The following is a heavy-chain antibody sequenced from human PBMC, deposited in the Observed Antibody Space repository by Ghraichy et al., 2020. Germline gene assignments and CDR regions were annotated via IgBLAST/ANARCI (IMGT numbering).Heavy chain of an antibody. CDR1: GFTLSSYS. Sequence: GESLNISCVASGFTLSSYSLNWVRQAPGKGLEWVSYITSSSRTKSYADSVKGRFTISRDNAKNSLYLQMNSLRDEDTAVYYCARGSKVVRFYYYDDLDVWGQGTTVTVSS. J-gene: IGHJ6*02. CDR2: ITSSSRTK. CDR3: ARGSKVVRFYYYDDLDV. D-gene: IGHD4-23*01. V-gene: IGHV3-48*02.